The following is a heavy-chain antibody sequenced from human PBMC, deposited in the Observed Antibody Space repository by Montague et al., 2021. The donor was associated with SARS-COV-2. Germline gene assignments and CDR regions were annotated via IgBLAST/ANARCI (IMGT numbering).Heavy chain of an antibody. CDR3: VRDPAPSGSGTFYDY. J-gene: IGHJ4*02. Sequence: SETLSLTCTVSGDSVSHDFWTWIRQPPGKGLEWIGYVYYSRSSSYNPSLRGRVSIAVDTSKNQFSLRLSTVTAADTAIYYCVRDPAPSGSGTFYDYWGQGPLAAVSS. CDR2: VYYSRSS. V-gene: IGHV4-59*02. D-gene: IGHD1-26*01. CDR1: GDSVSHDF.